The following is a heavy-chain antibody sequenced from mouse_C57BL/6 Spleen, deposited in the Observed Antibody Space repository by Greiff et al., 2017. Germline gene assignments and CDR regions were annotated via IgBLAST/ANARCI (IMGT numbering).Heavy chain of an antibody. CDR3: ARGGVYSNYSSWFAY. CDR1: GYTFTSYW. CDR2: INPSNGGT. V-gene: IGHV1-53*01. Sequence: QVQLKQPGTELVKPGASVKLSCKASGYTFTSYWMHWVKQRPGQGLEWIGNINPSNGGTNYNEKFKSKATLTVDKSSSTAYMQLSSLTSEDSAVYYCARGGVYSNYSSWFAYWGQGTLVTVSA. J-gene: IGHJ3*01. D-gene: IGHD2-5*01.